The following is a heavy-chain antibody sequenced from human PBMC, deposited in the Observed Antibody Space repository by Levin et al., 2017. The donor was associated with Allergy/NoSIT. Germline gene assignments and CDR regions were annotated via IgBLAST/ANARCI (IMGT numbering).Heavy chain of an antibody. Sequence: SQTLSLPCTVSGGSLRDYYWSWIRQPPGKGLEWIGVNFKSGSTTYNPSLQSRVTISVDTSKNQLSLSLSSVTAADTAVYFCVRGKDAYKTGYWGQGTLVTVSS. D-gene: IGHD5-24*01. CDR1: GGSLRDYY. CDR3: VRGKDAYKTGY. J-gene: IGHJ4*02. CDR2: NFKSGST. V-gene: IGHV4-59*01.